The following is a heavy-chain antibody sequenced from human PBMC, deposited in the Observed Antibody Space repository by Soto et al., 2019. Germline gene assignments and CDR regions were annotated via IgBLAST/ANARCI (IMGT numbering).Heavy chain of an antibody. CDR3: NTTYQGAAAGFDP. D-gene: IGHD2-2*01. CDR1: GFTFSKAW. Sequence: GGSLRLSWAVSGFTFSKAWMRGVRPAPGKGLEWVGRIKSKNDGGKTDYAAPVKGRFTISRDDSKNTLYLQMNSLKTEDTAVYYCNTTYQGAAAGFDPWGQGTLVTVSA. V-gene: IGHV3-15*01. J-gene: IGHJ5*02. CDR2: IKSKNDGGKT.